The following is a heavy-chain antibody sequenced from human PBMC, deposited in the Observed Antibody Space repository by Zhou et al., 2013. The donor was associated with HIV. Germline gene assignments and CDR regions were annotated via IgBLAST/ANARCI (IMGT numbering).Heavy chain of an antibody. D-gene: IGHD1-20*01. V-gene: IGHV1-18*01. Sequence: QVQLLQSGAEVKPPGASVKVSCKVFGYTLADLAIHWVRLPPGQGLEWIGWISAYNGNTNYAQKFQGRVTMTTDTSTSTAYMELRSLRSDDTAVYYCARDRRRITGTTGPDYWGQGTLVIVSS. J-gene: IGHJ4*02. CDR2: ISAYNGNT. CDR1: GYTLADLA. CDR3: ARDRRRITGTTGPDY.